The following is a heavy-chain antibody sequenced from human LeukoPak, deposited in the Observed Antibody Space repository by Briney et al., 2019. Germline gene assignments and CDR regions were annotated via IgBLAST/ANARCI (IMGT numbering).Heavy chain of an antibody. CDR3: ARGDGSGHSWFDP. CDR1: GFTFSSNY. D-gene: IGHD3-10*01. CDR2: IYSGGST. V-gene: IGHV3-53*01. J-gene: IGHJ5*02. Sequence: GGSLRLSCAASGFTFSSNYMSWVRQAPGKGLEWVSVIYSGGSTYYADSVKGRFTISRDNSKNTLYLQMNSLRAEDTAVYYCARGDGSGHSWFDPWGQGTLVTVSS.